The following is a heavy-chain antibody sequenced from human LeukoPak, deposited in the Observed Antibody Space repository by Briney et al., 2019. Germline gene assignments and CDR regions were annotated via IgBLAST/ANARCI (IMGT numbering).Heavy chain of an antibody. D-gene: IGHD5-12*01. CDR3: ARDDSGYDLYYYYYYMDV. J-gene: IGHJ6*03. CDR1: GGSISGYY. CDR2: IYHSGST. V-gene: IGHV4-38-2*02. Sequence: SETLSLTCTVSGGSISGYYWGWIRQPPGKGLEWIGSIYHSGSTYYNPSLKSRATISVDTSKNQFSLKLSSVTAADTAVYYCARDDSGYDLYYYYYYMDVWGKGTTVTVSS.